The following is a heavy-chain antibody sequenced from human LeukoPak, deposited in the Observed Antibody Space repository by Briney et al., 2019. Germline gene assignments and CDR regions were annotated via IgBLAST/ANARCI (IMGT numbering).Heavy chain of an antibody. V-gene: IGHV3-9*01. J-gene: IGHJ4*02. CDR3: AKATGTGAFDY. D-gene: IGHD2-8*02. CDR2: ISWNSGSI. Sequence: GGSLRLSCAASGFTFDDYAMHWVRQAPGKGLEWGSSISWNSGSIGYADSVEGRFTISRDNAKNSLYLQMSSLRAQDTALYYCAKATGTGAFDYWGQGTLVTVSS. CDR1: GFTFDDYA.